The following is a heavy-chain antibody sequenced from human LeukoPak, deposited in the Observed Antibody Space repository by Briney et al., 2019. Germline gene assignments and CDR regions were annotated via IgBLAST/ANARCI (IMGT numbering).Heavy chain of an antibody. CDR3: ARAGRKSRGVDLVRKKETGYYYYMDV. J-gene: IGHJ6*03. D-gene: IGHD3-10*02. V-gene: IGHV3-48*03. Sequence: GGSLRLSCAASGFTFSSYEMNWVRQAPGKGLEWVSYISSSGSTIYYADSVKGRFTISRDNAKNSLYLQINSLRAEDTAVYYCARAGRKSRGVDLVRKKETGYYYYMDVWGKGTTVTVSS. CDR1: GFTFSSYE. CDR2: ISSSGSTI.